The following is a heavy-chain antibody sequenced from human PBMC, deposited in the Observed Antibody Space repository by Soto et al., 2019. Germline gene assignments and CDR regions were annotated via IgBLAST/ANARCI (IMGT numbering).Heavy chain of an antibody. Sequence: ASVKVSCKASGYTFTSYGISWVRQAPGQGLEWMGWISAYNGNTNYAQKLQGRVTMTTDTSTSTAYMELRSLRSDDTAVYYCARDWGTYYYDSSGYGSNWFDPWGQGTLVTVSS. CDR3: ARDWGTYYYDSSGYGSNWFDP. V-gene: IGHV1-18*01. D-gene: IGHD3-22*01. CDR1: GYTFTSYG. CDR2: ISAYNGNT. J-gene: IGHJ5*02.